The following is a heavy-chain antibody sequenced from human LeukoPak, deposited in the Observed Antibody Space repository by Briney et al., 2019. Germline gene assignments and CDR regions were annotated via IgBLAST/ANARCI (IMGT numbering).Heavy chain of an antibody. D-gene: IGHD5-18*01. CDR3: ARGQGSYGDY. CDR2: IYHSGST. Sequence: ASETLSLTCAVSGGSISNSNWWNLVRQPPGKGLEWIGEIYHSGSTNYNPSLRSRVTISVDRSKNQFALKLTSVTAADTAVYYCARGQGSYGDYWGQGTLVIVSS. J-gene: IGHJ4*02. CDR1: GGSISNSNW. V-gene: IGHV4-4*02.